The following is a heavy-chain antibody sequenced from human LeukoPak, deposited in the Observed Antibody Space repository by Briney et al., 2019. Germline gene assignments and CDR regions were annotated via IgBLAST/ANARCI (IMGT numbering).Heavy chain of an antibody. V-gene: IGHV3-7*01. Sequence: GGSLRLSCAASGFTFSSYWMSWVRQAPGKGLERVANINQDGSEKYYVDSVKGRFTISRDNAENSLYLQMNSLRAEDTAVYYCARAAIAAARIYYYMDVWGKGTTVTVSS. J-gene: IGHJ6*03. CDR1: GFTFSSYW. CDR3: ARAAIAAARIYYYMDV. D-gene: IGHD6-13*01. CDR2: INQDGSEK.